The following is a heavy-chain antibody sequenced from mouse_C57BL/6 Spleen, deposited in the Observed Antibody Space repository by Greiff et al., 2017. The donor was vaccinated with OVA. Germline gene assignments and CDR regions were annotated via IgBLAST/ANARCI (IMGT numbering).Heavy chain of an antibody. CDR1: GYTFTDYY. J-gene: IGHJ2*01. Sequence: EVKLQESGPVLVKPGASVKMSCKASGYTFTDYYMNWVKQSHGKSLEWIGVINPYNGGTSYNQKFKGKATLTVDKSSSTAYMELNSLTSEDSAVYYCAREGPYFDYWGQGTTLTVSS. CDR2: INPYNGGT. CDR3: AREGPYFDY. V-gene: IGHV1-19*01.